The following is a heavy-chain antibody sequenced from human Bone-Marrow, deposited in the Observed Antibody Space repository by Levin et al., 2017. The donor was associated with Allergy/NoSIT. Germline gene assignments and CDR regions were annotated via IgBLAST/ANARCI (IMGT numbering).Heavy chain of an antibody. CDR1: GFIFSSFG. CDR2: IMYDGSDK. Sequence: GESLKISCETSGFIFSSFGFHWVRQAPGKGLEWVALIMYDGSDKFYADSVKGRFTISRDNSKNTVYLQMNSLKPEDAAVYYCARAGGDTYSWFDPWGQGTLVTVSS. J-gene: IGHJ5*02. CDR3: ARAGGDTYSWFDP. D-gene: IGHD4-17*01. V-gene: IGHV3-33*01.